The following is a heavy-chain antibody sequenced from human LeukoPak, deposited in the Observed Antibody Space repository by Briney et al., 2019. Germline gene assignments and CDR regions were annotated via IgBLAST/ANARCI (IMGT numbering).Heavy chain of an antibody. Sequence: SETLSLTCAVYGGSFSGYYWSWIRQPPGKGLEWIGEINHSGSTNYNPSLKSRVTISVDTSKNQFSLKLNSVTAADTAVYYCALARSEYHYGMDVWGQGTTVTVSS. V-gene: IGHV4-34*01. CDR3: ALARSEYHYGMDV. J-gene: IGHJ6*02. CDR1: GGSFSGYY. CDR2: INHSGST.